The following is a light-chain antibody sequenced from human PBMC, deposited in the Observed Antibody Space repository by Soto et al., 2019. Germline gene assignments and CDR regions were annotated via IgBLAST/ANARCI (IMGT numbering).Light chain of an antibody. V-gene: IGKV1-16*01. CDR1: QSISNF. CDR3: QQFNSYPRT. Sequence: DIQMTQSPSSLSASVGDRVTITCRASQSISNFLNWFQHKPGKAPKVLMYGAPTLQSGVPSRFSGSGSGTDFTLTISSLQPEDFATYYCQQFNSYPRTFGGGTKVDIK. CDR2: GAP. J-gene: IGKJ4*01.